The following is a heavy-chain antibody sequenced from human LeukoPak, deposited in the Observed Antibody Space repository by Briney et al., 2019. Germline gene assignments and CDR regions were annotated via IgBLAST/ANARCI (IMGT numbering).Heavy chain of an antibody. D-gene: IGHD3-16*01. CDR1: GFTFRNYE. Sequence: PGGSLRLSCAGSGFTFRNYEISWVRQAPGKGMEWVSHISRDGSTVYYRDSVKGRFTISRDNVKNSLYLQMNSLRVEDTGVYYCARDLGDWYTSGFDDWGQGSLVIVSS. V-gene: IGHV3-48*03. J-gene: IGHJ4*02. CDR2: ISRDGSTV. CDR3: ARDLGDWYTSGFDD.